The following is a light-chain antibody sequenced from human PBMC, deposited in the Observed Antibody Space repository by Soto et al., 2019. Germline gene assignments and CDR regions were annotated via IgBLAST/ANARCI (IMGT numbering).Light chain of an antibody. J-gene: IGKJ2*01. V-gene: IGKV3-20*01. CDR3: QQYGSSPYT. Sequence: EIVLTQSPGTLSLSPGERATLSCRASQSVTNNYLAWYQQKPGQAPKLLIYGASSRAAGIPDRFSGSGSGTDFTLTIIRLEPEDFAVYYCQQYGSSPYTFGHGTKLEIK. CDR2: GAS. CDR1: QSVTNNY.